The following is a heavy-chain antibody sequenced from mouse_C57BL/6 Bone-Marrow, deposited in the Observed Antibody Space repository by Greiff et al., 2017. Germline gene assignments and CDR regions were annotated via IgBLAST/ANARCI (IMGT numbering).Heavy chain of an antibody. J-gene: IGHJ3*01. D-gene: IGHD2-5*01. Sequence: EVQRVESGGGLVQPGGSMKLSCVASGFPFSNYWMNWVRQSPEKGLEWVAQIRVKSDNYATHYAESVKGRFTISRDDSKSSDYLQMNNLRAEDTGIYYCTTYSNYAAYWGQGTLVTVSA. V-gene: IGHV6-3*01. CDR2: IRVKSDNYAT. CDR3: TTYSNYAAY. CDR1: GFPFSNYW.